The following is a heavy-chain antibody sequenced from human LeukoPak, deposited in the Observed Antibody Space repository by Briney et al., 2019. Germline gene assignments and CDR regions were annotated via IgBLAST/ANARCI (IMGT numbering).Heavy chain of an antibody. D-gene: IGHD3-10*01. CDR2: ISYDGRNK. J-gene: IGHJ4*02. CDR3: ASSITMVRGVIPDY. Sequence: GRSLRLSCAASGFTFSSYAMHWVRQAPGKGLEWVAVISYDGRNKYYADSVKGRFTISRDNAKNSLYLQMNSLRAEDTAVYYCASSITMVRGVIPDYWGQGTLVTVSS. CDR1: GFTFSSYA. V-gene: IGHV3-30*04.